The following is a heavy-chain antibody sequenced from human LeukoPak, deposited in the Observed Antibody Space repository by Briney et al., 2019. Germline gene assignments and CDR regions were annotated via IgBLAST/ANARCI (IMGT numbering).Heavy chain of an antibody. V-gene: IGHV3-21*04. CDR3: ARVSNWFDP. CDR1: GFTFSSYN. CDR2: ISTSNNYI. J-gene: IGHJ5*02. Sequence: GGSLRLSCVVSGFTFSSYNMNWVRQAPGKGLEWVSSISTSNNYIYYADSVTGRFTISRDNAKNSLYLQMNSLRAEDTAVYYCARVSNWFDPWGQGTLVTVSS.